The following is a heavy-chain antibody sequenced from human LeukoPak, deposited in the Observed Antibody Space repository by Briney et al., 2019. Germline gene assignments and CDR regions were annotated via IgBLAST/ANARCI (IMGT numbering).Heavy chain of an antibody. Sequence: TGGSLRLSCAASGITISNYAIHWVRQGPGKGLEWVAVISYDGSNKFYADSVKGRFTISRDNSKNTLYLQMSSLSAEDTAVCYCGRTSTPHNYGSGSYALGYWGQGTLVTVPS. CDR3: GRTSTPHNYGSGSYALGY. V-gene: IGHV3-30-3*01. CDR1: GITISNYA. D-gene: IGHD3-10*01. CDR2: ISYDGSNK. J-gene: IGHJ4*02.